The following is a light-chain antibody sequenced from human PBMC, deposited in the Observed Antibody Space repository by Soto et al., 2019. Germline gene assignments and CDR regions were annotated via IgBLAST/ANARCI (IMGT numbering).Light chain of an antibody. CDR1: QSVSSSY. Sequence: EIVLTQSPGTLSLSPGERATLSCRASQSVSSSYLAWYQQKPGQAPRLRIYGASSRATGIPDRFSGSGSGKDFTLTISRLEPEDFAVYYCQQYGSSPPYTFGQGTKLEIK. V-gene: IGKV3-20*01. CDR3: QQYGSSPPYT. CDR2: GAS. J-gene: IGKJ2*01.